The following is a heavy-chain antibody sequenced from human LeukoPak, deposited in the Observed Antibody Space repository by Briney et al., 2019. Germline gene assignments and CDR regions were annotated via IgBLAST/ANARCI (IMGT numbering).Heavy chain of an antibody. Sequence: GASVKVSCKASGYTFTSYDINWVRQATGQGLEWMGWMNPNSGNTGYAQKFQGRVTMTRNTSISTAYMELSSLRSEDTAVYYCARVVMPKRGYYFDYWGQGTLVTVSS. D-gene: IGHD3-16*01. CDR1: GYTFTSYD. CDR2: MNPNSGNT. CDR3: ARVVMPKRGYYFDY. V-gene: IGHV1-8*01. J-gene: IGHJ4*02.